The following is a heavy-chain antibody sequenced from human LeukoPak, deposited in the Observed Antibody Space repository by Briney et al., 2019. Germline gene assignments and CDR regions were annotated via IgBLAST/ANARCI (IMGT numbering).Heavy chain of an antibody. V-gene: IGHV1-18*04. Sequence: EASVKVSCKASGHTFTSYGISWVRQAPGQGLEWMGWISAYNGNTNYAQKLQGRVTMTTDTSTSTAYMELRSLRSDDTAVYYCARERGDDYGDYAWFDPWGQGTLVTVSS. CDR1: GHTFTSYG. J-gene: IGHJ5*02. CDR3: ARERGDDYGDYAWFDP. CDR2: ISAYNGNT. D-gene: IGHD4-17*01.